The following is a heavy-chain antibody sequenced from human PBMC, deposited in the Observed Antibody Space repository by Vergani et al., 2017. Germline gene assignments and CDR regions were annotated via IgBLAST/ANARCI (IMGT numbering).Heavy chain of an antibody. Sequence: EVQLLESGGGLVQPGGSLRLSCAASGFTFSSYAMSWVRQAPGKGLEWVSAISGSGGSTYYADSVKGRFPISRDNSKNTLYLQTNILRAEDTAVYYCAKDPLYYYDSSGYYYLYWGQGTLVTVSS. J-gene: IGHJ4*02. D-gene: IGHD3-22*01. CDR3: AKDPLYYYDSSGYYYLY. V-gene: IGHV3-23*01. CDR1: GFTFSSYA. CDR2: ISGSGGST.